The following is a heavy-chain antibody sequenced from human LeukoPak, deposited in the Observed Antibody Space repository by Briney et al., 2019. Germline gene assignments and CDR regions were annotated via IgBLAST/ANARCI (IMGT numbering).Heavy chain of an antibody. D-gene: IGHD3-10*01. CDR3: ARDRVFGGSYYWVY. Sequence: ASVRVSCKASGYTFTSYGISWVRQAPGQGLEWMGWISAYNGNTNYAQKLQGRVTMTTDTSTSTAYMELRSLRSDDTAVYYCARDRVFGGSYYWVYWGQGTLVTVSS. CDR2: ISAYNGNT. CDR1: GYTFTSYG. V-gene: IGHV1-18*01. J-gene: IGHJ4*02.